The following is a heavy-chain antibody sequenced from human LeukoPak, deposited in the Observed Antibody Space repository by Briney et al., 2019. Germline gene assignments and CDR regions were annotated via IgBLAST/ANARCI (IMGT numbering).Heavy chain of an antibody. CDR2: ISYDGSNK. J-gene: IGHJ4*02. V-gene: IGHV3-30-3*01. D-gene: IGHD6-19*01. Sequence: PGGSLRLSCAASGFTFSSYAMHWVRQAPGKGLEGVAVISYDGSNKYYADSVKGRFTISRDNSKNTPYLQMNSLRAEDTAVYYCARGYSSGWSGPFDYWGQGTLVTVSS. CDR3: ARGYSSGWSGPFDY. CDR1: GFTFSSYA.